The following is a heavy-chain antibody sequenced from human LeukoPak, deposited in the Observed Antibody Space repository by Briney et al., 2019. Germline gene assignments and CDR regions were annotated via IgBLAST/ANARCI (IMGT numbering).Heavy chain of an antibody. D-gene: IGHD4-17*01. J-gene: IGHJ4*02. CDR3: AKGFRNYGTTYYFDY. CDR2: ISGSGGST. CDR1: GFTLSSYA. V-gene: IGHV3-23*01. Sequence: GGSLRLSCAASGFTLSSYAMSWVRQAPGKGLEWVSAISGSGGSTYYADSVKGRFTISRDNSKNTLYLQMNSLRAEDTAVYYCAKGFRNYGTTYYFDYWGQGTLVTVSS.